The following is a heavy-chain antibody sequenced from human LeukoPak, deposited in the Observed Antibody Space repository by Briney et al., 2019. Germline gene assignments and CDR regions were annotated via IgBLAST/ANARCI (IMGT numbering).Heavy chain of an antibody. Sequence: GASVKVSCKASGGTFSIYAISWVRQAPGQGLEWMGRIIPILGIANYAQIFQGRVTITADKSTSTAYMELSSLTSEDTAVYYCARSVSYYYDSSGSTYGSWGQGTLVTVSS. V-gene: IGHV1-69*04. CDR1: GGTFSIYA. CDR3: ARSVSYYYDSSGSTYGS. D-gene: IGHD3-22*01. J-gene: IGHJ5*02. CDR2: IIPILGIA.